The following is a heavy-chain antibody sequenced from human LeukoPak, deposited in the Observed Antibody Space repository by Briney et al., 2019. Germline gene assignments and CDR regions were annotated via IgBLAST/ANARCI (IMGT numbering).Heavy chain of an antibody. J-gene: IGHJ4*02. V-gene: IGHV3-74*01. D-gene: IGHD4-17*01. Sequence: PGGSLRLSCAASGFTFSSYWMHWVRQAPGKGLVWVSRISTDGSSTNSADSVKGRLTISRDNAKNTLYLQMNSLRAEDTAQYYCARESVSDYGDFSGLDFWGQGTLVTVSS. CDR1: GFTFSSYW. CDR3: ARESVSDYGDFSGLDF. CDR2: ISTDGSST.